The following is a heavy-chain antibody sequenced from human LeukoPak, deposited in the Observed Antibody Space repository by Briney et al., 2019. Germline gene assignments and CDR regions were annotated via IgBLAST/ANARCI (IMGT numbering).Heavy chain of an antibody. Sequence: GGSLRLSCAASGFTFSTFNMNWVRQAPGKGLEWVSFIGRDSTYKYYADSVKGRFTISRDDANNTLYLQMNSLRAEDTAVYYCARPSSGNYARSESWGQGTLVTVSS. CDR1: GFTFSTFN. CDR2: IGRDSTYK. D-gene: IGHD1-26*01. CDR3: ARPSSGNYARSES. V-gene: IGHV3-21*05. J-gene: IGHJ5*02.